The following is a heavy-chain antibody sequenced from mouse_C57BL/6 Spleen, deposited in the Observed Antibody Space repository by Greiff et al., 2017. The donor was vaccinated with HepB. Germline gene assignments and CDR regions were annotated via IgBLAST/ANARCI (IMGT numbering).Heavy chain of an antibody. CDR3: ARGMGGNPGY. V-gene: IGHV1-50*01. CDR1: GYTFTSYW. Sequence: VQLQQPGAELVKPGASVKLSCKASGYTFTSYWMQWVKQRPGQGLEWIGEIDPSDSYTNYNQKFKGKATLTVDTSSSTAYMQLSSLTSEDSAVYYCARGMGGNPGYWGQGTTLTVSS. CDR2: IDPSDSYT. D-gene: IGHD2-1*01. J-gene: IGHJ2*01.